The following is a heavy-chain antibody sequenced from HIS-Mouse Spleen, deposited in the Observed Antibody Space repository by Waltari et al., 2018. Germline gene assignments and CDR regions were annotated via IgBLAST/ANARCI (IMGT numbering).Heavy chain of an antibody. V-gene: IGHV4-31*03. CDR2: IYYSGST. Sequence: QVQLQESGPGLVKPSQTLSLTCTVSGGSISSGGYYWSWIRQHPGKGLAWIGYIYYSGSTYYNPSLKSRVTISVDTSKNQFALKLSSVTAADTAVYYCARAPSLWGLYYFDYWGQGTLVTVSS. CDR3: ARAPSLWGLYYFDY. D-gene: IGHD2-21*01. CDR1: GGSISSGGYY. J-gene: IGHJ4*02.